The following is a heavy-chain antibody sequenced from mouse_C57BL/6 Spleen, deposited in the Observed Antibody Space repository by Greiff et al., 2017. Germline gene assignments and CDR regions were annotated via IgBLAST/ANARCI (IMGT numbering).Heavy chain of an antibody. CDR2: IDPETGGT. J-gene: IGHJ2*01. V-gene: IGHV1-15*01. CDR1: GYTFTDYE. D-gene: IGHD1-1*01. Sequence: LQASGAELVRPGASVTLSCKASGYTFTDYEMHWVKQTPVHGLEWIGAIDPETGGTAYNQKFKGKAILTADKSSSTAYMELRSLTSEDSAVYYCTRRDFITTVVASDYWGQGTTLTVSS. CDR3: TRRDFITTVVASDY.